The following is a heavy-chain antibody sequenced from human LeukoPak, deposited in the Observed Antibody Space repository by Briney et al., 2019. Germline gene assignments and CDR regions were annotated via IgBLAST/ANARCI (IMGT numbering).Heavy chain of an antibody. CDR2: IKQDGSEK. D-gene: IGHD6-6*01. CDR1: GFTFSSYW. Sequence: GGSLRLSCAASGFTFSSYWMSWVRQAPGKGLEWVANIKQDGSEKYYVDSVKGRFTISRDNANNSLYLQMNSHRAEDTALYYCARGSSFHNYWGQGTLVTVSS. J-gene: IGHJ4*02. CDR3: ARGSSFHNY. V-gene: IGHV3-7*03.